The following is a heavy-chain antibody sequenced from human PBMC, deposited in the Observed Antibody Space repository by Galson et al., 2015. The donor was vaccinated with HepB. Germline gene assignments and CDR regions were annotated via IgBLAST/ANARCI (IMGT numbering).Heavy chain of an antibody. D-gene: IGHD2-15*01. CDR2: IWYDGSNK. J-gene: IGHJ4*02. CDR1: GFTFSSYG. V-gene: IGHV3-33*01. CDR3: ARDYCSGGSCRGLDY. Sequence: SLRLSCAASGFTFSSYGMHWVRQAPGKGLEWVAVIWYDGSNKYYADSVKGRFTISRDNSKNTLYLQMNSLRAEDTAVYYCARDYCSGGSCRGLDYWGQGTLVTVSS.